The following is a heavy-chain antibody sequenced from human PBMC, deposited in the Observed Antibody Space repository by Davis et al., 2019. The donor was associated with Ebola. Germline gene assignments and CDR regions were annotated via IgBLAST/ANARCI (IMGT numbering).Heavy chain of an antibody. D-gene: IGHD2-15*01. J-gene: IGHJ5*02. CDR2: INSNSGVT. Sequence: AASVKVSCKASGYTFTSYAMHWVRQAPGQGLEWMGRINSNSGVTNYAQKFQGRVTMTKDTSISTAYMELSRLRSDDTAVYYCARAAVVVVVAATNWFDPWGQGTLVTVSS. V-gene: IGHV1-2*06. CDR3: ARAAVVVVVAATNWFDP. CDR1: GYTFTSYA.